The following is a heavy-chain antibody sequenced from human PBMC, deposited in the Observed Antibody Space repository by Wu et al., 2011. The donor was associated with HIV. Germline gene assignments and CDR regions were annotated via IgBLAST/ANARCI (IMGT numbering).Heavy chain of an antibody. V-gene: IGHV1-69*12. Sequence: QVQLVQSGAAVKRPGSSVKVSCKVSGGTFNSYAISWVRQAPGQGLEWMGGIIPMYGQGHYAQKWQGRITITADESTSTVYMEVSSLTFEDTAIYYCAISTVTTSYFDYWGQGTQVTISS. D-gene: IGHD4-17*01. CDR1: GGTFNSYA. CDR2: IIPMYGQG. J-gene: IGHJ4*02. CDR3: AISTVTTSYFDY.